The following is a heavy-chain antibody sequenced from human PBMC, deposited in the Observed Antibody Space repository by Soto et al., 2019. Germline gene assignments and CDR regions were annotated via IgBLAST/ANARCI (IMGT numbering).Heavy chain of an antibody. CDR2: IIPIYGKA. CDR1: GCTFSSYA. J-gene: IGHJ4*02. D-gene: IGHD2-8*01. CDR3: ASVNDILGIDY. V-gene: IGHV1-69*13. Sequence: ASVKVSCKASGCTFSSYAISWVRQAPGQGLEWMGGIIPIYGKANYAQKLQGRVTITADESTSTAYMELSSLRSEDTAVYYCASVNDILGIDYWGQGTLVTVSS.